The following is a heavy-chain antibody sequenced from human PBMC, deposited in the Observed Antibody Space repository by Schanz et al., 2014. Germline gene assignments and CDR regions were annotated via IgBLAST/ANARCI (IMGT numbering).Heavy chain of an antibody. V-gene: IGHV1-46*03. J-gene: IGHJ4*02. CDR1: GYTFVSYS. Sequence: QVQLVQSGAEVKKPGASAKASCKASGYTFVSYSMHWVRQAPGQGLEWMGIINPSGGGTSYALRFQDRVTVTRDTTRSTVYMELSSLRSEDTAVYYCARAPRAYCSDTSCLGTPFDYWGQGTLVTVSS. CDR2: INPSGGGT. CDR3: ARAPRAYCSDTSCLGTPFDY. D-gene: IGHD2-2*01.